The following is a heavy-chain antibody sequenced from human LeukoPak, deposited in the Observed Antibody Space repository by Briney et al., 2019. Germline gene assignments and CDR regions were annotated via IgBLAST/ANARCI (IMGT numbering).Heavy chain of an antibody. Sequence: ASVKVSCKASGYTFTGYYMHWGRQAPGQGLEWMGWINPNSGGTNYAQKFQGRVTMTRDTSISTAYMELSRLRSDDTAVYYCARERTLTSRYDYWGQGTLVTVSS. CDR2: INPNSGGT. V-gene: IGHV1-2*02. J-gene: IGHJ4*02. D-gene: IGHD5-12*01. CDR1: GYTFTGYY. CDR3: ARERTLTSRYDY.